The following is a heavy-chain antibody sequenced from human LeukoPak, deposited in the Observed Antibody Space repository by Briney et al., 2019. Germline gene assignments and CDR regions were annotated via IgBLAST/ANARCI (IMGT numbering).Heavy chain of an antibody. V-gene: IGHV1-46*01. CDR3: AREVRYDFWSGTPHRYFDY. J-gene: IGHJ4*02. CDR2: INPSGGST. Sequence: GASVKVSCKVSGYTLTELSMHWVRQAPGQWLEWMGIINPSGGSTSYAQKFQGRVTMTRDTSTSTVYMELSSLRSEDTAVYYCAREVRYDFWSGTPHRYFDYWGQGTLVTVSS. D-gene: IGHD3-3*01. CDR1: GYTLTELS.